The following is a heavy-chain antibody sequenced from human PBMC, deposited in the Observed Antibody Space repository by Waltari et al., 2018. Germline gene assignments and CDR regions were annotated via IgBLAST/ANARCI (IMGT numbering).Heavy chain of an antibody. V-gene: IGHV4-4*02. D-gene: IGHD1-1*01. Sequence: QVQLQESGPGLVKPSGTLSVTCAVSGDSISGRFWWSWVRQTPGKGLEWIGQIHGSGRINYNPSLESRVTVSRDTSNNQFSLKLTSATAADTAVYFCAHDRGRGLYLDSWGQGILVTVSP. CDR2: IHGSGRI. CDR1: GDSISGRFW. J-gene: IGHJ4*02. CDR3: AHDRGRGLYLDS.